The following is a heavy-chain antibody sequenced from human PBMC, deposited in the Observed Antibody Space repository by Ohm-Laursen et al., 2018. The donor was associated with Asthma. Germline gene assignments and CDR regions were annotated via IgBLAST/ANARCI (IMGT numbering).Heavy chain of an antibody. J-gene: IGHJ2*01. CDR2: IYYSGST. Sequence: SETLSLTCSVSGGSISSGDYYWSWIRQPPGKGLEWIGYIYYSGSTNYNPSLKSRVTISVDTSKNQFSLKLSSVTAADTAVYYCARGSYDSSGYPYGYFDLWGRGTLVTVSS. D-gene: IGHD3-22*01. CDR3: ARGSYDSSGYPYGYFDL. V-gene: IGHV4-61*08. CDR1: GGSISSGDYY.